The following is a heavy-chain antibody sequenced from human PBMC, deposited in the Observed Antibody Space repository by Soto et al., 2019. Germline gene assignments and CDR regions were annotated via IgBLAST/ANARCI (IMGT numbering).Heavy chain of an antibody. CDR1: GGTFSSYA. Sequence: SVKVSCKASGGTFSSYAISWVRQAPGQGLEWMGGIIPIFGTANYAQKFQGRVTITADESTSTAYMELSSLRSEDTAVYYCAREIIAAAMGYYYGMDVWGQGTTVTVSS. CDR2: IIPIFGTA. D-gene: IGHD6-13*01. CDR3: AREIIAAAMGYYYGMDV. V-gene: IGHV1-69*13. J-gene: IGHJ6*02.